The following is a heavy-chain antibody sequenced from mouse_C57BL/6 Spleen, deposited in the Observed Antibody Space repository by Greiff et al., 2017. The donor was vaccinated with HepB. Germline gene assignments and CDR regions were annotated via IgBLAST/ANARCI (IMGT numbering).Heavy chain of an antibody. J-gene: IGHJ2*01. V-gene: IGHV2-2*01. Sequence: VMLVESGPGLVQPSQSLSITCTVSGFSLTSYGIHWVRQSPGKGLEWLGVIWSGGSTDYNAAFISRLSISKDNSKSQVFFKMNSLQADDTAIYYCARNGDYCFDYWGQGTTLTVSS. CDR1: GFSLTSYG. CDR2: IWSGGST. CDR3: ARNGDYCFDY.